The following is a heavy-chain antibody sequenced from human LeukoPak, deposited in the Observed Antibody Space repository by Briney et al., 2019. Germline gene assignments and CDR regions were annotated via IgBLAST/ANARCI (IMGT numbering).Heavy chain of an antibody. Sequence: PGGSLRLSCAASGFTFSTYSMNWVRQAPRKGLEWVSYITSSSSYIYYADSVKGRFTISRDNAKNSLYLQMNSLRAEDTAVYYCARDDNSGHVSLWGQGTLVIVSS. CDR2: ITSSSSYI. V-gene: IGHV3-21*01. J-gene: IGHJ4*02. CDR1: GFTFSTYS. D-gene: IGHD3-22*01. CDR3: ARDDNSGHVSL.